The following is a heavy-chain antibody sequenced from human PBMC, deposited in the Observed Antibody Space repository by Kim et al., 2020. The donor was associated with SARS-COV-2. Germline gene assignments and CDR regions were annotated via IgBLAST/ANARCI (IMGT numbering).Heavy chain of an antibody. D-gene: IGHD6-19*01. V-gene: IGHV1-3*01. CDR3: ARAPENSNGWYDY. J-gene: IGHJ4*02. Sequence: KYSQKFQGRVTITKDTSASTAHMDLGSLGSEDTAVYYCARAPENSNGWYDYWGQGTLVTVSS.